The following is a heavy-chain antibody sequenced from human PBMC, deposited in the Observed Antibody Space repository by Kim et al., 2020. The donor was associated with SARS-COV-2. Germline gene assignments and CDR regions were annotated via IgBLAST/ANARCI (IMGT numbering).Heavy chain of an antibody. CDR3: ARGGGLYYYYYGMDV. CDR2: ISASGSTT. Sequence: GGSLRLSCEGSGFTFSDHYMSWIRQAPGKGLEWLSYISASGSTTYYEDSVKGRFTVSRDNANNLLFLEMNNLRAGDTAVYYCARGGGLYYYYYGMDVWG. D-gene: IGHD3-16*01. V-gene: IGHV3-11*01. CDR1: GFTFSDHY. J-gene: IGHJ6*02.